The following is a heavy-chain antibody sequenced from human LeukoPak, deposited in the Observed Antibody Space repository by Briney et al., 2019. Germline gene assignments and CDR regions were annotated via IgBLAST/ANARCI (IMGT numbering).Heavy chain of an antibody. CDR3: ARSAATIGGYFDY. V-gene: IGHV4-4*09. Sequence: SETLSLTCTVSGGSISSYYRSWIRQPPGKGLEWIGYIYTSGSTNYNPPLKSRVTISVDTSKNQFSLKLSSVTAADTAVYYCARSAATIGGYFDYWGQGTLVTVSS. J-gene: IGHJ4*02. CDR1: GGSISSYY. D-gene: IGHD5-12*01. CDR2: IYTSGST.